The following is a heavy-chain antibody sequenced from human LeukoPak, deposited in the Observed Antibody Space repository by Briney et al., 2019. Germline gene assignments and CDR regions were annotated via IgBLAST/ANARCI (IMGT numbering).Heavy chain of an antibody. V-gene: IGHV4-59*01. CDR2: IYYSGST. J-gene: IGHJ4*02. CDR3: ARFSNRGSPFDY. CDR1: GGSISSYY. D-gene: IGHD4-11*01. Sequence: SETLSLTCTVSGGSISSYYWSWIRQPPGKGLEWIGYIYYSGSTNYNPSPKSRVTISVDTSKNQFSLKLSSVTAADTAVYYCARFSNRGSPFDYWGQGTLVTVSS.